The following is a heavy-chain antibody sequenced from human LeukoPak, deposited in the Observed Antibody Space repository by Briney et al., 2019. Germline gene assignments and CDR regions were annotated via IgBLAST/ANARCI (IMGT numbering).Heavy chain of an antibody. CDR3: AKWGGGTYHDF. V-gene: IGHV1-2*06. CDR1: GGTFTASY. J-gene: IGHJ4*02. CDR2: INPYSGGT. Sequence: EASVKVSCKASGGTFTASYLHWVRQVPGQGLEWMGRINPYSGGTNYAQKFQGRVTVTRDTSISTAYMELSGLRSDDSAIYYCAKWGGGTYHDFWGQGTLVTVSS. D-gene: IGHD1-26*01.